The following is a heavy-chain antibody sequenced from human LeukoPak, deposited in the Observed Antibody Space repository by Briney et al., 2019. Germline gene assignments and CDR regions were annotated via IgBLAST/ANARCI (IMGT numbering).Heavy chain of an antibody. Sequence: PDRSLRLSCEASGFIFDDYAMHWVRQAPGKGLEWVSGISWNSGNIGYADSVKGRFTISRDNAKNSLYLQMNSLRTEDTALYYCAKDIGRTATTFRNWGQGTLVTVSS. CDR3: AKDIGRTATTFRN. CDR1: GFIFDDYA. V-gene: IGHV3-9*01. D-gene: IGHD4-17*01. J-gene: IGHJ4*02. CDR2: ISWNSGNI.